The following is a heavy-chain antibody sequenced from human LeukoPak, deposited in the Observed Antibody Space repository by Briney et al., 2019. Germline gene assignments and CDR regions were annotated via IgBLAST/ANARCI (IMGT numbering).Heavy chain of an antibody. CDR3: AKTGNSGWFNYYFDH. J-gene: IGHJ4*02. D-gene: IGHD6-19*01. CDR1: GFIFSTYG. Sequence: GGSLRPSCAASGFIFSTYGMHWVRQAPGKGLEWVAVISYEGSNKYYADSVKGRFTISRNNSKNTLYLQMNSLRAEDTAVYYCAKTGNSGWFNYYFDHWGQGTLVTVSS. CDR2: ISYEGSNK. V-gene: IGHV3-30*18.